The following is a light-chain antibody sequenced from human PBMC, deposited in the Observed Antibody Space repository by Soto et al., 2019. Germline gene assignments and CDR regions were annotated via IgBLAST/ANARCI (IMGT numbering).Light chain of an antibody. Sequence: EIVLTQSPGTLSLSPGERATLSCRASQSVSSSYLAWYQQKPGQAPRLLIFGASNRATGIPARFSGSGSGTDFTLTISRLEPEDFAIYYCQHYGNSLWTFGQGTKVDIK. CDR3: QHYGNSLWT. V-gene: IGKV3-20*01. J-gene: IGKJ1*01. CDR1: QSVSSSY. CDR2: GAS.